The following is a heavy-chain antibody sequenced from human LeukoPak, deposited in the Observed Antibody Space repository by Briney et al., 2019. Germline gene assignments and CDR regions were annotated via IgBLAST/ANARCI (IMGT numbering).Heavy chain of an antibody. J-gene: IGHJ5*02. CDR1: GGTFSSYA. V-gene: IGHV1-69*04. CDR3: ARDLRRGYYGSGTKDTEIGWFDP. Sequence: AASVKVSCKASGGTFSSYAISWVRQAPGQGLEWMGRIIPILGIANYAQKFQGRVTITADKSTSTAYMELGSLRSEDTAVYYCARDLRRGYYGSGTKDTEIGWFDPWGQGTLVTVSS. D-gene: IGHD3-10*01. CDR2: IIPILGIA.